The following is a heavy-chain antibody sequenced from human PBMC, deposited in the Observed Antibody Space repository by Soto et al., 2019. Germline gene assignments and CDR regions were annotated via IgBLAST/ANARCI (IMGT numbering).Heavy chain of an antibody. Sequence: GGSLRLSCAASGFTFSSYAMHWVRQAPGKGLEWVAVISYDGSNKYYADSVKGRFTISRDNSKNTLYLQMNSLRAEDTAVYYCARGIMTAGIVGATSAFDIWGQGTMVTVSS. J-gene: IGHJ3*02. V-gene: IGHV3-30*04. CDR3: ARGIMTAGIVGATSAFDI. CDR1: GFTFSSYA. D-gene: IGHD1-26*01. CDR2: ISYDGSNK.